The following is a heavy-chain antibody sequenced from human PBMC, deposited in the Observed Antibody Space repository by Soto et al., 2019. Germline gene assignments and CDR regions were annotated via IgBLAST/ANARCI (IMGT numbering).Heavy chain of an antibody. D-gene: IGHD6-19*01. J-gene: IGHJ4*02. Sequence: SLRHCSTASGFTSGHYAMQLVRQAPGKVKEWVSAISWKSGSIDYADSVKGRFTISRDTAHNSLYLQMNRLTAEDTALYYCSNFHTTSGCYVITDYWGQGTLDTGSA. CDR1: GFTSGHYA. V-gene: IGHV3-9*02. CDR3: SNFHTTSGCYVITDY. CDR2: ISWKSGSI.